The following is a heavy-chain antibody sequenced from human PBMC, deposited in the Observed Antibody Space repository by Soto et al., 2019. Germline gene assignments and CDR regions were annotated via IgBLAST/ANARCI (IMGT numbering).Heavy chain of an antibody. CDR2: IDATSNII. D-gene: IGHD1-20*01. V-gene: IGHV3-48*03. CDR3: ARDRWHANRYPGAFDI. CDR1: GFTFRNFE. Sequence: GGSLRLSCAASGFTFRNFEMNWVRQAPGKGLEWVSYIDATSNIIYYADSVKGRFTISRDNSKNSLSLQMNSLRAEDTAVYYCARDRWHANRYPGAFDIWGRGTMVTVSS. J-gene: IGHJ3*02.